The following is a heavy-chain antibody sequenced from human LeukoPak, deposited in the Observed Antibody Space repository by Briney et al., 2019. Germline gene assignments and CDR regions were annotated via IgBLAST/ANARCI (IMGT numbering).Heavy chain of an antibody. J-gene: IGHJ4*02. CDR1: GFTFISYA. CDR2: ISGIGGTT. Sequence: LRLSRASSGFTFISYAMSWVRQAPGRGMAWESGISGIGGTTYYADSVKGRFTISRDNYKNTLYLQMNSLRAEDTAVYYCAKVPYDSSGYYFWDPFDYWGQGTLVTVSS. D-gene: IGHD3-22*01. V-gene: IGHV3-23*01. CDR3: AKVPYDSSGYYFWDPFDY.